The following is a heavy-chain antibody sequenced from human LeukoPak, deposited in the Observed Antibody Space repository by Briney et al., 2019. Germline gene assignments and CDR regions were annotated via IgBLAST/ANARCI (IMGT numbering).Heavy chain of an antibody. CDR1: GGTFSIYA. Sequence: VASVKVSCKASGGTFSIYAISWVRQAPGQGLEWMGGIIPIFGTANYAQKFQGRVTITADESTSTVYMELSSLRSEDTAVYYCAREGCSSSSCYPPHGYYSMDVWGQGTTVTVSS. V-gene: IGHV1-69*13. D-gene: IGHD2-2*01. CDR3: AREGCSSSSCYPPHGYYSMDV. J-gene: IGHJ6*02. CDR2: IIPIFGTA.